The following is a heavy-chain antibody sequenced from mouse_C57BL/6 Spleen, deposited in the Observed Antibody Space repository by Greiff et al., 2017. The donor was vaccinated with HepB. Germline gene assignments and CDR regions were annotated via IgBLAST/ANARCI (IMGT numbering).Heavy chain of an antibody. J-gene: IGHJ3*01. CDR2: IDPSDSET. D-gene: IGHD1-1*02. CDR1: GYTFTSYW. CDR3: ARGEGGSPFAY. Sequence: VQLQQPGAELVRPGSSVKLSCKASGYTFTSYWMHWVKQRPIQGLEWIGNIDPSDSETHYNQKFKDKATLTVDKSSSTAYMQLSSLTSEDSAVYYCARGEGGSPFAYWGQGTLVTVSA. V-gene: IGHV1-52*01.